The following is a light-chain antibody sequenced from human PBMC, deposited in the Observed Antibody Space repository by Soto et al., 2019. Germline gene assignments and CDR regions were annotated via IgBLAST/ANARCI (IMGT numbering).Light chain of an antibody. J-gene: IGLJ2*01. CDR1: SSDVGGYNY. CDR2: EVS. Sequence: QSALTQPASVSGSPGQSITISCTGNSSDVGGYNYVSWYQQHPGKAPKLMIYEVSNRPSGVSNRFSGSKSGNTASLTISALQAEDEADYYCSSYTSSSTLVFGGGTKLTVL. CDR3: SSYTSSSTLV. V-gene: IGLV2-14*01.